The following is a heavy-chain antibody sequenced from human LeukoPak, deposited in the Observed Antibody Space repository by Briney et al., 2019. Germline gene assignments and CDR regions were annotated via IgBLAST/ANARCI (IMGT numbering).Heavy chain of an antibody. CDR3: ARDYSGWSRDY. V-gene: IGHV3-21*01. D-gene: IGHD6-19*01. CDR1: GSTFSAFA. J-gene: IGHJ4*02. Sequence: PGGSLRLSCAASGSTFSAFAMNWVRLPPGKGLEGVSSISTDSHYIYYADSVKGRFSTSRDNAKNALYLQMDSLRAEDTAVYFCARDYSGWSRDYWGQGTLVTVSS. CDR2: ISTDSHYI.